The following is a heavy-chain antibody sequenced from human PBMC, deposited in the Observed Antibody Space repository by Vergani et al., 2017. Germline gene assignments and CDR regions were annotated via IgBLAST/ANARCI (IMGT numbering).Heavy chain of an antibody. D-gene: IGHD2-21*01. V-gene: IGHV4-39*02. Sequence: QLHLQESGPGLVKPSETLSLTCTVSGGSITSSSYYWGWIRQPPGQGLEWIGNIYHSGGAYYNPSLKGRVTISVDTSKNQFSLEVTSVTAADTAVYYCARDGGEYDKDALDVWGQGTKVTVTS. J-gene: IGHJ3*01. CDR1: GGSITSSSYY. CDR2: IYHSGGA. CDR3: ARDGGEYDKDALDV.